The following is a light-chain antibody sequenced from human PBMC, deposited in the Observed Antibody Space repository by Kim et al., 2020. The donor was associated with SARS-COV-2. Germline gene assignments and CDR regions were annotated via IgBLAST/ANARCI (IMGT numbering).Light chain of an antibody. CDR2: DAS. V-gene: IGKV1-5*01. CDR3: QQYNSYPWT. CDR1: QSISSW. J-gene: IGKJ1*01. Sequence: ASVGDRVPITSRASQSISSWLAWYQQKPGKAPKLLIYDASSLESGVPSRFSGSGSGTEFTLTISSLQPDDFATYYCQQYNSYPWTFGQGTKVDIK.